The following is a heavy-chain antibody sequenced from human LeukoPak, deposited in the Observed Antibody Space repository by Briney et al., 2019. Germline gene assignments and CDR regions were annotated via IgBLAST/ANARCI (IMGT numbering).Heavy chain of an antibody. CDR1: GFTFNRYSM. CDR3: ARGFGRVRGVIITGFDY. J-gene: IGHJ4*02. V-gene: IGHV4-4*02. Sequence: GSLRLSCAASGFTFNRYSMNWVRQAPGKGLEWIGEIYHSGSTNYNPSLKSRVTISVDKSKNQFSLKLSSVTAADTAVYYCARGFGRVRGVIITGFDYWGQGTLVTVSS. D-gene: IGHD3-10*01. CDR2: IYHSGST.